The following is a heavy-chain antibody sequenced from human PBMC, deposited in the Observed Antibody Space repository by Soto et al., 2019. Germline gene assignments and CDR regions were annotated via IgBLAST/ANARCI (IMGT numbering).Heavy chain of an antibody. CDR3: AKDDSYYDILTGYYL. V-gene: IGHV3-23*01. CDR1: GFTFSSYA. J-gene: IGHJ5*02. CDR2: ISGSGGST. D-gene: IGHD3-9*01. Sequence: GGSLRLSCAPSGFTFSSYAMSWVRQAPGKGREWVSAISGSGGSTYYADSVKGRFTISRDNSKNTLYLQMNSLRAEDTAVYYCAKDDSYYDILTGYYLWGQGTLVTVSS.